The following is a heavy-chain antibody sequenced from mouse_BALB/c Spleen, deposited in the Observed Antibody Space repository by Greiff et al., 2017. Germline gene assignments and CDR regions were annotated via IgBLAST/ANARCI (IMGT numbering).Heavy chain of an antibody. V-gene: IGHV5-4*02. CDR3: ARDGNSSGYRFFAY. CDR1: GFTFSDYY. Sequence: EVKLVESGGGLVKPGGSLKLSCAASGFTFSDYYMYWVRQTPEKRLEWVATISDGGSYTYYPDSVKGRFTISRDNAKNNLYLQMSSLKSEDTAMYYCARDGNSSGYRFFAYWGQGTLVTVSA. J-gene: IGHJ3*01. CDR2: ISDGGSYT. D-gene: IGHD3-1*01.